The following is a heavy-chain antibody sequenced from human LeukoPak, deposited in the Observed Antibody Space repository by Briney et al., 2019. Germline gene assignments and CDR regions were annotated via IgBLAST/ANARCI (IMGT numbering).Heavy chain of an antibody. CDR3: ARGLWRVGATIYYYYYMDV. CDR1: GGSISSHY. CDR2: IYYSGST. J-gene: IGHJ6*03. Sequence: PSETLSLTCTVSGGSISSHYWSWIRQPPGKGLEWIGYIYYSGSTNYNPSLKSRVTISVDTSKNQFSLKLSSVTAADTAVYYCARGLWRVGATIYYYYYMDVSGKGTTVTVSS. D-gene: IGHD1-26*01. V-gene: IGHV4-59*11.